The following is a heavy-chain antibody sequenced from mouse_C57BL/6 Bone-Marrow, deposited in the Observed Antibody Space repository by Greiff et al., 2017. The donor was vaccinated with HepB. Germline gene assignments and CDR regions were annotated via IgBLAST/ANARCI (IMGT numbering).Heavy chain of an antibody. J-gene: IGHJ3*01. CDR2: IYPGNSDT. CDR3: TRLAGY. V-gene: IGHV1-5*01. CDR1: GYTFTSYW. Sequence: EVQLKQSGTVLARPGASVKMSCKTSGYTFTSYWMHWVKQRPGQGLESIGAIYPGNSDTSYNQKFKGKAKLTAVTSASTAYMELSSLTNEDSSGYYCTRLAGYWGQGTLVTVSA.